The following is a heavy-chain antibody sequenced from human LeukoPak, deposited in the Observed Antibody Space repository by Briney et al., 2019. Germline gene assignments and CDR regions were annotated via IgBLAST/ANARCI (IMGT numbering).Heavy chain of an antibody. CDR3: ARCPIAVGYYGMDV. CDR1: GYTFTSYD. D-gene: IGHD3-10*01. CDR2: IIPIFGTA. Sequence: SVKVSCKASGYTFTSYDISWVRQAPGQGLEWMGGIIPIFGTANYAQKFQGRVTITADESTSTAYMELSSLRSEDTAVYYCARCPIAVGYYGMDVWGQGTTVTVSS. V-gene: IGHV1-69*13. J-gene: IGHJ6*02.